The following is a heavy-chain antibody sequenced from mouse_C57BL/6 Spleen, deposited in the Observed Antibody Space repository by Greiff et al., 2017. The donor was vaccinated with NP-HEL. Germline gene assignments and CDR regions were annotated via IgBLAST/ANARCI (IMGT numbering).Heavy chain of an antibody. V-gene: IGHV1-54*01. Sequence: QVQLKESGAELVRPGTSVKVSCKASGYAFTNYLIEWVKQRPGQGLEWIGVINPGSGGTNYNEKFKGKATLTADKSSSTAYMQLSSLTSEDSAVYFCARSPTIVTTRYFDVWGTGTTGTVSS. CDR1: GYAFTNYL. J-gene: IGHJ1*03. D-gene: IGHD2-5*01. CDR3: ARSPTIVTTRYFDV. CDR2: INPGSGGT.